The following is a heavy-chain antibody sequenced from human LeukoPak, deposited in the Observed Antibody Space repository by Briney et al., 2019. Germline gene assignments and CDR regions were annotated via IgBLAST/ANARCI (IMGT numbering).Heavy chain of an antibody. CDR3: AKDGKGAPVAGTGYFDY. J-gene: IGHJ4*02. Sequence: KTGGSLRLSCAASGFTFSSYAMSWVRQAPGKGLEWVSVISGSGGNTYYADSVKGRFTISRDNSKNTLYLQMNSLRAEDTAIYYCAKDGKGAPVAGTGYFDYWGQGTLVTVSS. CDR1: GFTFSSYA. CDR2: ISGSGGNT. D-gene: IGHD6-19*01. V-gene: IGHV3-23*01.